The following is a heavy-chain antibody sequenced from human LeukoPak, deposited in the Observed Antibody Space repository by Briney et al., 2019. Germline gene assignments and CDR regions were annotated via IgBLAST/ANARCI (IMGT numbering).Heavy chain of an antibody. Sequence: SQTLSLTCAISGDSVSSNSAAWNWIRQSPSRGLEWLGRTYYRSKWSTVYAVSMKTRIAINPDTSKNQFSLHLNSVTPEDTAVYFCARQGSYTSSSVFDSWGQGILVTVSS. V-gene: IGHV6-1*01. D-gene: IGHD6-6*01. CDR3: ARQGSYTSSSVFDS. CDR2: TYYRSKWST. CDR1: GDSVSSNSAA. J-gene: IGHJ4*02.